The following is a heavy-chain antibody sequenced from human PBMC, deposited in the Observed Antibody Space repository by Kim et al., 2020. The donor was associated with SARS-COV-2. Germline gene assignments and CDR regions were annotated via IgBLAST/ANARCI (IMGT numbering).Heavy chain of an antibody. Sequence: GGSLRLSCVASGFTFSTYWMHWVRQAPGKGLVWVSRVSSDGSTTSYADSVKGRFTISRDNAKNTLYLQMNSLRAEYTAVYYCARKSTHYYDYWGQGTLVTVSS. V-gene: IGHV3-74*01. CDR1: GFTFSTYW. D-gene: IGHD2-15*01. J-gene: IGHJ4*02. CDR2: VSSDGSTT. CDR3: ARKSTHYYDY.